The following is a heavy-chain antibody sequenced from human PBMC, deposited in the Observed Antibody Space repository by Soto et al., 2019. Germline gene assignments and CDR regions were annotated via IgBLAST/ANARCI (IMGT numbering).Heavy chain of an antibody. CDR1: GGSISSYY. CDR3: AAGGYYGSGSFLFDY. V-gene: IGHV4-59*01. D-gene: IGHD3-10*01. Sequence: LSLTCTVSGGSISSYYWSWIRQPPGKGLEWIGYISYSGSTNYNPSLKSRVTISEDTSKNQFSLKLSSVTAADTAVYYCAAGGYYGSGSFLFDYWGQGTLVTVSS. CDR2: ISYSGST. J-gene: IGHJ4*02.